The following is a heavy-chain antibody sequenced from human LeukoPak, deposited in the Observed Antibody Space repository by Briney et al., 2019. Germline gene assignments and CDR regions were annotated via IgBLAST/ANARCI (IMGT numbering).Heavy chain of an antibody. CDR1: GFNFFDFA. CDR3: TRGAPVAAYGY. CDR2: IRSKAYGGTP. Sequence: GGSLRLSCTASGFNFFDFAMSCVRPAPGRGLQWLGFIRSKAYGGTPEYAASVKGRFIISRDDSKTTAYLQMNSLKTEDTAVYYCTRGAPVAAYGYWGPGTLVTVSS. V-gene: IGHV3-49*04. J-gene: IGHJ4*02. D-gene: IGHD6-19*01.